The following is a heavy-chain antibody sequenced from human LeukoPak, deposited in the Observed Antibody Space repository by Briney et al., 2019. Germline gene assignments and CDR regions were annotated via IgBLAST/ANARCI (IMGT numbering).Heavy chain of an antibody. CDR2: ISGSGGST. J-gene: IGHJ4*02. D-gene: IGHD6-19*01. Sequence: GGSLRLSCAASGFTFSSYAMSWVRQAPGKGLERVSAISGSGGSTYYADSVKGRFTISRDNSKNTLYLQMNSLRAEDTAVYYCAKIKGSSGWSFDYWGQGTLVTVSS. V-gene: IGHV3-23*01. CDR3: AKIKGSSGWSFDY. CDR1: GFTFSSYA.